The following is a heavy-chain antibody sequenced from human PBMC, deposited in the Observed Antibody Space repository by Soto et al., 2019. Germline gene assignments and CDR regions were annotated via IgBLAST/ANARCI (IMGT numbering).Heavy chain of an antibody. J-gene: IGHJ3*02. V-gene: IGHV1-18*01. Sequence: ASVKVSCKASGYNFTSYGSSWVRQAPGQGLEWMGWISPHNDRTKYARRFQDRVTMTTDTPTSTVYMELGSLRSDDTAVYYCARDLYYSSGRYFDHDAFDIWGQGTVVTVSS. CDR3: ARDLYYSSGRYFDHDAFDI. CDR1: GYNFTSYG. CDR2: ISPHNDRT. D-gene: IGHD6-19*01.